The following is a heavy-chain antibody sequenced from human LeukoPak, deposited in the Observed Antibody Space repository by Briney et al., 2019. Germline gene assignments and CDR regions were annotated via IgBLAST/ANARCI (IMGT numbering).Heavy chain of an antibody. CDR2: AADSGST. CDR1: GDSMSDYF. Sequence: SETLFLICTVSGDSMSDYFWTWIRQPPGEGLEWIGYAADSGSTNYNPSLKIRVTISVDSSTNHFSLRLTSVTAADTAIYYSAAMTTVTMYSYFFDSWGQGTLLTVSS. CDR3: AAMTTVTMYSYFFDS. D-gene: IGHD4-17*01. J-gene: IGHJ4*02. V-gene: IGHV4-59*01.